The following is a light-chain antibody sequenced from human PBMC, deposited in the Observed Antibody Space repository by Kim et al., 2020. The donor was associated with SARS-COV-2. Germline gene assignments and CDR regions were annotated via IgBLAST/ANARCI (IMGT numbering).Light chain of an antibody. V-gene: IGKV3-20*01. CDR3: QQYGSSLLYT. J-gene: IGKJ2*01. CDR1: QSVRSSY. Sequence: SPGASATLSCRASQSVRSSYLAWYQQKPGQAPRLLIYGASSRATGIPDRFSGSGSGTDFTLTISRLEPEDFAVYYCQQYGSSLLYTFGQGTKLEI. CDR2: GAS.